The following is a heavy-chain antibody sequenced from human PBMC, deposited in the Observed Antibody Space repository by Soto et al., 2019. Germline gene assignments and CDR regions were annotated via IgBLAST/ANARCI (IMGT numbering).Heavy chain of an antibody. CDR1: GYTFTGYY. CDR3: ARSGDSSGYYYRDYYFDY. D-gene: IGHD3-22*01. J-gene: IGHJ4*02. CDR2: INPNSGGT. V-gene: IGHV1-2*02. Sequence: ASVKVSCKASGYTFTGYYMHWVLQAPGQGLEWMGWINPNSGGTNYAQKFQGRVTMTRDTSTSTVYMELSSLRSEDTAVYYCARSGDSSGYYYRDYYFDYWGQGTLVTVSS.